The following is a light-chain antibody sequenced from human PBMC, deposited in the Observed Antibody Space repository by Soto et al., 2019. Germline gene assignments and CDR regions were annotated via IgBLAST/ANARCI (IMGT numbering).Light chain of an antibody. V-gene: IGLV1-47*02. J-gene: IGLJ2*01. Sequence: QSVLSQSPSASGTPGQRVTLSCSGRSSNIGSNYVYWFQQLPGTAPKLLIYANDQRPSGVPDRFSGSKSGTSASLAISGLRSEDEADYYCQSYDSDFVVFGGGTKLTVL. CDR1: SSNIGSNY. CDR3: QSYDSDFVV. CDR2: AND.